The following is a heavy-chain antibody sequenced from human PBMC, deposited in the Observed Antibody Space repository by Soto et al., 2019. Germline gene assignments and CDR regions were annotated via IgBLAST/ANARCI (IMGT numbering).Heavy chain of an antibody. CDR1: GGSFSGYY. J-gene: IGHJ4*02. D-gene: IGHD6-19*01. CDR3: ARGYLGGRIAVANLYYFDY. Sequence: QVQLQQWGAGLLKPSETLSLTCAVYGGSFSGYYWSWIRQPPGKGLEWIGEINHSGSTNYNPSLKSRVTISVDTSKNQCSLKLSSVTAADTAVYYCARGYLGGRIAVANLYYFDYWGQGTLVTVSS. V-gene: IGHV4-34*01. CDR2: INHSGST.